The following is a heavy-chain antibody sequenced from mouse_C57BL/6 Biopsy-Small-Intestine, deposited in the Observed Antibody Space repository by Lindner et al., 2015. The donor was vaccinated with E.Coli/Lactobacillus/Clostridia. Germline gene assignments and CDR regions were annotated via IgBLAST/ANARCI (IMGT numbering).Heavy chain of an antibody. Sequence: VQLQESGPVLVAPSQSLSITCTVSGFSLTSYGVHWVRQPPGKGLEWLGVIWAGGSTNYNSALMSRLSISKDTSKSQVFLKMNSLQTDDTAMYYCAKHRSFYSNYQSFDVWGAGTTVTVSS. D-gene: IGHD2-5*01. CDR1: GFSLTSYG. J-gene: IGHJ1*01. V-gene: IGHV2-9*01. CDR2: IWAGGST. CDR3: AKHRSFYSNYQSFDV.